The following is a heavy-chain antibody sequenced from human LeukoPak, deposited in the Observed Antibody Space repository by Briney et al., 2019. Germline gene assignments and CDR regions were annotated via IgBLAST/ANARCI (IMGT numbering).Heavy chain of an antibody. CDR1: GFTFSSYA. J-gene: IGHJ5*02. CDR2: ISSEGSDK. Sequence: GRSLRLSCAASGFTFSSYAMHWVRQAPGKGLEWVAAISSEGSDKYYAESMKGRLTISRDNSKNTLYLQMNSLRAEDTAVYYCARGLLPPRWFDPWGQGTLVTVSS. CDR3: ARGLLPPRWFDP. V-gene: IGHV3-30-3*01. D-gene: IGHD2-21*02.